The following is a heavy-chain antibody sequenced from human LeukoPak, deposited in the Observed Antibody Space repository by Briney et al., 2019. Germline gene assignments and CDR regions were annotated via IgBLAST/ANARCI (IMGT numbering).Heavy chain of an antibody. J-gene: IGHJ4*02. V-gene: IGHV3-53*01. CDR1: GFTVSSNY. Sequence: GGSLRLSCAASGFTVSSNYMSWVRQAPGKGLEWVSVIYSGGSTYYADSVKGRFTISRDNAKNSLYLQMNSLRAEDTAVYYCARDLYDSSGYLLWGQGTLVTVSS. CDR3: ARDLYDSSGYLL. D-gene: IGHD3-22*01. CDR2: IYSGGST.